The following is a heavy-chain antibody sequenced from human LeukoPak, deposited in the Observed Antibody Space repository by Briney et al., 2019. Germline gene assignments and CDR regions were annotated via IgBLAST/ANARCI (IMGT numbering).Heavy chain of an antibody. Sequence: GGSLRLSCAASGCTFSSSWMNWVRQAPGKGLEWVATIKYDGSETYYVDSVRGRFSISRDNAKNSLYLQMNSLRAEDTAVYYCARDSTLSNYWGQGTLVTVSS. V-gene: IGHV3-7*04. CDR3: ARDSTLSNY. CDR1: GCTFSSSW. CDR2: IKYDGSET. J-gene: IGHJ4*02. D-gene: IGHD3-16*01.